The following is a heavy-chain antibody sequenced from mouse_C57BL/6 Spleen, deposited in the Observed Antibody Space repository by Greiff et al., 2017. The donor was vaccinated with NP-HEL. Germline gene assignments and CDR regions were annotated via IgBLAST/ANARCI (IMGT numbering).Heavy chain of an antibody. V-gene: IGHV6-3*01. CDR2: IRLKSDNYAT. CDR3: TGTGNPHFDY. J-gene: IGHJ2*01. Sequence: EVQGVESGGGLVQPGGSMKLSCVASGFTFSNYWMNWVRQSPEKGLEWVAQIRLKSDNYATHYAESVKGRFTISRDDSKSSVYLQMNNLRAEDTGIYYCTGTGNPHFDYWGQGTTLTVSS. D-gene: IGHD4-1*01. CDR1: GFTFSNYW.